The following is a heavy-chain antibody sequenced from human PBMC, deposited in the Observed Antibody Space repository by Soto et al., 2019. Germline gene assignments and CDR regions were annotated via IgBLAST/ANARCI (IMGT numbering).Heavy chain of an antibody. D-gene: IGHD3-22*01. Sequence: SETLSLTCTVSGGSISSGGYYWSWIRQPPGKGLECIGYIYYSGSTNYNPSLKGRVTISVDTSKNQFSLKLSSVTAADTAVYYCARAAEYYYDSSGYYYPYYFDYWGQGTLVTVSS. CDR1: GGSISSGGYY. V-gene: IGHV4-61*08. CDR3: ARAAEYYYDSSGYYYPYYFDY. J-gene: IGHJ4*02. CDR2: IYYSGST.